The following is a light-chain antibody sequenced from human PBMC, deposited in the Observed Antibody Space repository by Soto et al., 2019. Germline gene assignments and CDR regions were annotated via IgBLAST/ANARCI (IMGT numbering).Light chain of an antibody. Sequence: DLQMPTSQSSLSASVGDSVQITCRASQAISSYLAWYQQKPGKLPQLLIYAASTLQSGVPSRFSGSGSGTDFTLTVTSLQPADVATYYCQQYKSAPLTGGRGTQGDIK. J-gene: IGKJ4*01. CDR3: QQYKSAPLT. V-gene: IGKV1-27*01. CDR1: QAISSY. CDR2: AAS.